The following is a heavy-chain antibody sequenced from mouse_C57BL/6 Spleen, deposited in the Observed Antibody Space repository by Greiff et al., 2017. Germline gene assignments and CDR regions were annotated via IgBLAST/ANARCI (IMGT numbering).Heavy chain of an antibody. D-gene: IGHD1-1*01. J-gene: IGHJ3*01. CDR3: ARQEGDYYGRAWFAY. Sequence: EVHLVESGGDLVKPGGSLKLSCAASGFTFSSYGMSWVRQTPDKRLEWVATISSGGSYTYYPDSVKGRFTISRDNAKNTLYLQMSSLKSEDTAMYYCARQEGDYYGRAWFAYWGQGTLVTVSA. V-gene: IGHV5-6*01. CDR1: GFTFSSYG. CDR2: ISSGGSYT.